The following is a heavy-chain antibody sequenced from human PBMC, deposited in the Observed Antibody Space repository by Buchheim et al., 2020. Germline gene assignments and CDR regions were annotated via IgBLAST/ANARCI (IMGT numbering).Heavy chain of an antibody. J-gene: IGHJ4*02. Sequence: EVQLVESGGGLVEPGGSLRLSCAASGFTFSRYTMHWVRQAPGKGLEWVSAISGSGGSTYYADSVKGRFTISRDNSKNTLYLQMNSLRAEDTAVYYCAKGYSGSYPNPVYYFDYWGQGTL. CDR1: GFTFSRYT. CDR2: ISGSGGST. CDR3: AKGYSGSYPNPVYYFDY. V-gene: IGHV3-23*04. D-gene: IGHD1-26*01.